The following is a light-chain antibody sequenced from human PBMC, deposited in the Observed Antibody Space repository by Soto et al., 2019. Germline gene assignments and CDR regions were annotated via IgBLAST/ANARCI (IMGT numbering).Light chain of an antibody. V-gene: IGLV2-14*01. CDR1: SSDVGGYNY. CDR3: RSYTSSSTYV. J-gene: IGLJ1*01. CDR2: DVS. Sequence: QSVLTQPASVSGSPGQSITISCTGTSSDVGGYNYVSCYQQHPGKAPKLKIYDVSNRPSGVSNRFSGSKSGNTASLTISGLQAEDEADYYCRSYTSSSTYVFGTETKVTVL.